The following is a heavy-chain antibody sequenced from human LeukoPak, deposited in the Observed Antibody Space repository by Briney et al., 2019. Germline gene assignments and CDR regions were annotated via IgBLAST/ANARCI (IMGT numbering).Heavy chain of an antibody. CDR3: ARVIAVAGGHYYGMDV. J-gene: IGHJ6*02. CDR1: GGTFSSYA. V-gene: IGHV1-69*13. D-gene: IGHD6-19*01. CDR2: IIPIFGTA. Sequence: GASVKVSCKASGGTFSSYAISWVRQAPGQGLEWMGGIIPIFGTANYAQKFQGRVTITADESTNTAYMELSSLRSEDTAVYYCARVIAVAGGHYYGMDVWGQGTTVTVSS.